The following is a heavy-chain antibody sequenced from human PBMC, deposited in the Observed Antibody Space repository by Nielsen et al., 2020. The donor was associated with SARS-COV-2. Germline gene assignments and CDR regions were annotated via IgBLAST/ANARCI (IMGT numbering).Heavy chain of an antibody. Sequence: GESLKISCAASGFTFSKFPMHWVRQAPGRGLEWLAIISYGGDNEHYADSVKGRFTVSRDNSKETLHLQMNSLNPEDTGVYFCARETLDHTSSFVDHWGQGTLVTVSS. J-gene: IGHJ5*02. V-gene: IGHV3-30-3*01. CDR2: ISYGGDNE. CDR3: ARETLDHTSSFVDH. CDR1: GFTFSKFP. D-gene: IGHD3-10*01.